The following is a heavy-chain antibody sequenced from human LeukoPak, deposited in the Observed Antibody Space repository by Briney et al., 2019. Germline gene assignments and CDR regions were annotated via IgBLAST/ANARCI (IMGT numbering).Heavy chain of an antibody. J-gene: IGHJ5*02. Sequence: GASVKVSCKASGYXFTGYYMHWVRQAPGQGLEWMGWINPNSGGTNYAQKFQGRVTMTRDTSISTAYMELSRLRSDDTAVYYCARENDYRGWFDPWGQGTLVTVSS. CDR3: ARENDYRGWFDP. CDR2: INPNSGGT. CDR1: GYXFTGYY. D-gene: IGHD4-11*01. V-gene: IGHV1-2*02.